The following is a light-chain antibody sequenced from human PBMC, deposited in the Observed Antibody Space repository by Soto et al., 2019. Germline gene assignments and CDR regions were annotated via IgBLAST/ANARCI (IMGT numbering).Light chain of an antibody. J-gene: IGKJ3*01. Sequence: VVLTQSPATLSLSPGETTTLSCRASRHVYINALAWYQQKPGRTPTLLIYGASTRATDIPDRFSATGSGTDFSLTISSVEPEDSAVYYCQQYGASPFTFGPGTRVEI. V-gene: IGKV3-20*01. CDR2: GAS. CDR3: QQYGASPFT. CDR1: RHVYINA.